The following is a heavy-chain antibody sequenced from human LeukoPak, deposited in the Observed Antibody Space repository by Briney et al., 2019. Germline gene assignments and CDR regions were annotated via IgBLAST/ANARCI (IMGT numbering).Heavy chain of an antibody. J-gene: IGHJ4*02. CDR1: GFTFSSYS. V-gene: IGHV3-48*04. Sequence: GGSLRLSCAASGFTFSSYSMNWVRQAPGKGLEWVSYISSSGSTVYYADSVKGRFTISRDNAKNSLYLQMNSLRAEDTAVYYCARELGYCSSTSCYSSYFDYWGQGTLVTVSS. D-gene: IGHD2-2*02. CDR2: ISSSGSTV. CDR3: ARELGYCSSTSCYSSYFDY.